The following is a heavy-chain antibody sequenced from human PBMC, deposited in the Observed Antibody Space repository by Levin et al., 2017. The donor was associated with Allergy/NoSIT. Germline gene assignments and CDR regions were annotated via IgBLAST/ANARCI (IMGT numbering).Heavy chain of an antibody. D-gene: IGHD3-10*01. CDR2: ISSSSSTI. CDR1: GFTFSSYS. CDR3: MVQGGVDY. V-gene: IGHV3-48*02. J-gene: IGHJ4*02. Sequence: GESLKISCAASGFTFSSYSMNWVRQAPGKGLEWVSYISSSSSTIYYADSVKGRFTISRDNAKNSLYLQMNRLRDEDTAVYYCMVQGGVDYWGQGTLVTVSS.